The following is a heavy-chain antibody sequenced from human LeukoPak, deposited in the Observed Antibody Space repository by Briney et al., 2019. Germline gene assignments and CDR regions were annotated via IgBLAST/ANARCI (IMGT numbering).Heavy chain of an antibody. CDR3: ARNGVVGATYPAYFDY. Sequence: PSETLSLTCAVYGGSFSGYYWSWIRQPPGKGLEWIGEINHSGSTNYNPSLKSRVTISVDTSKNQFSLKLSSVTAADTAVYYCARNGVVGATYPAYFDYWGQGTLVTVSS. CDR2: INHSGST. J-gene: IGHJ4*02. CDR1: GGSFSGYY. D-gene: IGHD1-26*01. V-gene: IGHV4-34*01.